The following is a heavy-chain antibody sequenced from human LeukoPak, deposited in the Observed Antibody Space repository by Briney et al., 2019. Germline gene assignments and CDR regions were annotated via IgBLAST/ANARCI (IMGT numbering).Heavy chain of an antibody. CDR2: INPSGGST. CDR3: ARAADWYNWFDP. D-gene: IGHD2-21*01. CDR1: GYTFTKYY. Sequence: ASVKVSCKASGYTFTKYYIHWVRQAPGQGLEWMGIINPSGGSTSYAQKFQGRVTMTRDMSTSTVYMELSSLRSEDTAVYYCARAADWYNWFDPWGRGTLVTVSS. J-gene: IGHJ5*02. V-gene: IGHV1-46*01.